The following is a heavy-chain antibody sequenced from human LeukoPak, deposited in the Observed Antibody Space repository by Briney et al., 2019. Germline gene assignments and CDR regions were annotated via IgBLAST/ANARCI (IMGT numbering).Heavy chain of an antibody. D-gene: IGHD5-12*01. CDR2: LNQDRGET. CDR1: GVSFSSW. CDR3: ARSVYRGAVDF. Sequence: GGSLRLSCAASGVSFSSWMAWVRQAPGQGLEWVANLNQDRGETNYVDSVQGRFTISRDNAKNSLFLQMNSLRAEDTAVYCARSVYRGAVDFWGQGTLVTVSS. J-gene: IGHJ4*02. V-gene: IGHV3-7*03.